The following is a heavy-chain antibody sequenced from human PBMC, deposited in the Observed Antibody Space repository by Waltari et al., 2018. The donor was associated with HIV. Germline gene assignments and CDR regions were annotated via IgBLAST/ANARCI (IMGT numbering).Heavy chain of an antibody. Sequence: QGQLVQSGAEVKKPGSSVKVSCKASGGTFSSYAISWVRQAPGQGLEWMGRIIPICGTANDAQTFQGRVRITADESTSTAYMELSSLRSEDTAGYYCARQTVESGYDRQHDAFDIWGQGTMVTVSS. J-gene: IGHJ3*02. CDR2: IIPICGTA. V-gene: IGHV1-69*18. CDR1: GGTFSSYA. D-gene: IGHD5-12*01. CDR3: ARQTVESGYDRQHDAFDI.